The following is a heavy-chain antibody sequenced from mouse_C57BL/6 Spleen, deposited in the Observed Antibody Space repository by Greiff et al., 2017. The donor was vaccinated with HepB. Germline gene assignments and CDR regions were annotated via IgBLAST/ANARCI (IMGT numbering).Heavy chain of an antibody. V-gene: IGHV1-80*01. D-gene: IGHD2-4*01. Sequence: QVQLQQSGAELVKPGASVKISCKASGYAFSSYWMNWVKQRPGKGLEWIGQIYPGDGDTNYNGKFKGKATLTADKSSSTAYMQLSSLTSEDSAVYFCARTGGLRLLMDYWGQGTSVTVSS. J-gene: IGHJ4*01. CDR2: IYPGDGDT. CDR3: ARTGGLRLLMDY. CDR1: GYAFSSYW.